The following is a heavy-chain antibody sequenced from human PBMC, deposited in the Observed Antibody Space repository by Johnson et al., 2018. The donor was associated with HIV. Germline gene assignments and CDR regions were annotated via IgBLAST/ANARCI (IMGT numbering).Heavy chain of an antibody. J-gene: IGHJ3*02. V-gene: IGHV3-33*01. CDR1: GFTFSNYA. D-gene: IGHD4-11*01. Sequence: QVQLVESGGGVVQPGRSLRLSCEASGFTFSNYAMHWVRQAPGKGLEWVAVIWYNGSKKWYADSVKGRFTISRDNSKNTLYLQMNSLRAEDTAVYYCARIDYSNYEEAFDIWGQGTMVTVSS. CDR3: ARIDYSNYEEAFDI. CDR2: IWYNGSKK.